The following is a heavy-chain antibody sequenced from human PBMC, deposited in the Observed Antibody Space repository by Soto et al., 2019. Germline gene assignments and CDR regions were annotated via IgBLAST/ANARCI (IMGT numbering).Heavy chain of an antibody. V-gene: IGHV4-4*02. CDR2: IYRTEST. Sequence: QVQLQESGPGLVKPSGTLSLTCAVSGGSFTSNNWWTWVRQPPGQGLEWIGEIYRTESTNYNPSLKSRVTISLDKSENQFSLKVTSLTAADTAVYYCASRDPGASVDYWGQGTLLTVSS. D-gene: IGHD1-26*01. CDR3: ASRDPGASVDY. CDR1: GGSFTSNNW. J-gene: IGHJ4*02.